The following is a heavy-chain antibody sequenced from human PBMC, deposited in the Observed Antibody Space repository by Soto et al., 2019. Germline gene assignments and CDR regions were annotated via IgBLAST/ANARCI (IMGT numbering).Heavy chain of an antibody. V-gene: IGHV3-7*03. CDR1: GFTFSSYW. CDR2: IKQDGSEK. D-gene: IGHD6-19*01. CDR3: AREGSKQWLVLHDY. Sequence: RLSCAASGFTFSSYWMSWVRQAPGKGLEWVANIKQDGSEKYYVDSVKGRFTISRDNAKNSLYLQMNSLRAEDTAVYYCAREGSKQWLVLHDYWGQGTLVTVSS. J-gene: IGHJ4*02.